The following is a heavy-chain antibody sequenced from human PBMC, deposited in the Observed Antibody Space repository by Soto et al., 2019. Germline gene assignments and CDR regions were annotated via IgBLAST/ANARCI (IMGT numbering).Heavy chain of an antibody. D-gene: IGHD3-22*01. CDR3: ARVGYDSSGYYGGVWFDP. Sequence: ASVKVSSKASGYTFTSYAMHWVRQAPGQRLEWMGWINAGNGNTNYAQKFQGRVTITADESTSTAYMELSSLRSEDTAVYYCARVGYDSSGYYGGVWFDPWGQGTLVTVSS. V-gene: IGHV1-3*01. CDR1: GYTFTSYA. J-gene: IGHJ5*02. CDR2: INAGNGNT.